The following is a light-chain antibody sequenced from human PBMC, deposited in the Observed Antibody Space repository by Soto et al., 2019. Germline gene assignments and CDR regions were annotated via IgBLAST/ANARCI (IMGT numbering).Light chain of an antibody. V-gene: IGLV2-23*01. CDR3: CSYVGSDTYVI. CDR1: SIDVGPYNL. CDR2: EGS. J-gene: IGLJ2*01. Sequence: QSALTQPAAVSGSPGQSITISCTGASIDVGPYNLVSWYQQHPGKAPKLMIYEGSKRPSGVSNRFSGSKSGNTASLTISGLQAEDEAHYYCCSYVGSDTYVIFGGGTKVTVL.